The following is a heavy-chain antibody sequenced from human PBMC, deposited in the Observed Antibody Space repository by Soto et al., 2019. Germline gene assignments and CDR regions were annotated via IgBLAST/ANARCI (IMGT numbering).Heavy chain of an antibody. CDR3: ARDTKYCSGGSCYSAPRL. D-gene: IGHD2-15*01. V-gene: IGHV3-7*01. J-gene: IGHJ4*02. CDR2: IKQDGSEK. CDR1: GFTFSSYW. Sequence: EVQLVESGGGLVQPGGSLRLSCAASGFTFSSYWMSWVRQAPGKGLEWVANIKQDGSEKYYVDSVKGRFTISKDNAKNSLYLQMNSLRAEDTAVYYCARDTKYCSGGSCYSAPRLWGQGTLVTVSS.